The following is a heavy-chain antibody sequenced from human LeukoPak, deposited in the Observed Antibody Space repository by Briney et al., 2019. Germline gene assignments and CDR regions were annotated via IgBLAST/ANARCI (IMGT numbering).Heavy chain of an antibody. CDR1: GFTFSIYA. D-gene: IGHD3-3*01. V-gene: IGHV3-49*04. J-gene: IGHJ4*02. Sequence: GGSLRLSCAASGFTFSIYAMSWVRQAPGKGLEWVGFIRSKAYGGTTEYAASVKGRFTISRDDSKSIAYLQMNSLKTEDTAVYYCTRVSYDFWSGQATFFDYWGQGTLVTVSS. CDR3: TRVSYDFWSGQATFFDY. CDR2: IRSKAYGGTT.